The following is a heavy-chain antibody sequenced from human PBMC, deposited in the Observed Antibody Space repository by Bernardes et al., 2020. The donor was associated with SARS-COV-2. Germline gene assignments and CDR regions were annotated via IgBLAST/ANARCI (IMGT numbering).Heavy chain of an antibody. V-gene: IGHV4-59*11. Sequence: SETLSLTCTVSGGSISSHYWSWIRQPPGKGLEWIGYIYYSGSTNYNPSLKSRVTISVDTSKNQFSLKLSSVTAADTAVYYCARVEWDDYYYYGMDVWGQGTTVTVSS. CDR2: IYYSGST. CDR3: ARVEWDDYYYYGMDV. J-gene: IGHJ6*02. D-gene: IGHD1-26*01. CDR1: GGSISSHY.